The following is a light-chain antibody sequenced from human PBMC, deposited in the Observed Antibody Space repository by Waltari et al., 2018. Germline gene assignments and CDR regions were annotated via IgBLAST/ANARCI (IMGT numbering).Light chain of an antibody. J-gene: IGLJ3*02. Sequence: QSVLTQPPSASGTPGQRVTISCSGSSSNIGRNYVYWYQQLPGTASKLLIYTSDQRPSGVPDRFSGSKSGTSASLAISGLRSEDEADYYCAAWDDSLSGRVFGGGTKLTVL. CDR3: AAWDDSLSGRV. V-gene: IGLV1-47*01. CDR1: SSNIGRNY. CDR2: TSD.